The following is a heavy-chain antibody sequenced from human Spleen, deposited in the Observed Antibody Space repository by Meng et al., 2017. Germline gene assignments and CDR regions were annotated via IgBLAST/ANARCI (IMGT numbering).Heavy chain of an antibody. D-gene: IGHD5-12*01. CDR2: INPKSGDT. CDR1: GYTFTDYY. V-gene: IGHV1-2*06. Sequence: QVQLVQSGAEVKKPGASVKVSCKASGYTFTDYYIHWVRQAPGQGLEWMGRINPKSGDTHYAQKFQARVTMTGDTSISTAYMELSGLRSDDTAVYYCAREYGGYEPFDYWGQGTLVTVSS. J-gene: IGHJ4*02. CDR3: AREYGGYEPFDY.